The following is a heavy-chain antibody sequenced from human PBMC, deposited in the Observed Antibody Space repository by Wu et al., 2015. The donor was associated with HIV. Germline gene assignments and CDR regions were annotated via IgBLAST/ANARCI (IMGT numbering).Heavy chain of an antibody. CDR1: GYTFTSYY. D-gene: IGHD3-10*01. CDR3: ARVGGSYGSGSYYTDTDY. CDR2: INPSGGST. J-gene: IGHJ4*02. Sequence: QVQLVQSGAEVKKPGASVKVSCKASGYTFTSYYMHWVRQAPGQGLEWTGIINPSGGSTSYAQKFQGRVTMTRDTSTSTVYMELSSLRSEDTAVYYCARVGGSYGSGSYYTDTDYWGQGTLVTVSS. V-gene: IGHV1-46*01.